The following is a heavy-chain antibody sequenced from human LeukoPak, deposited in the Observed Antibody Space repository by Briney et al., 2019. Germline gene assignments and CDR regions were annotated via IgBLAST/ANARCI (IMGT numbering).Heavy chain of an antibody. J-gene: IGHJ4*02. CDR1: GGSISSYY. CDR3: ARDLAGPRGYSGYETEYYFDY. Sequence: SETLSLTCTVSGGSISSYYWSWIRQPAGKGLEWIGRIYTSGSTNYNPSLKSRVTMSVDTSKNQFSLKLSSVTAADTAVYYCARDLAGPRGYSGYETEYYFDYWGQGTLVTVSS. V-gene: IGHV4-4*07. CDR2: IYTSGST. D-gene: IGHD5-12*01.